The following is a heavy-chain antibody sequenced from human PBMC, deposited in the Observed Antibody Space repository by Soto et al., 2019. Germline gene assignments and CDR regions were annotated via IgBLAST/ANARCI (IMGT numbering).Heavy chain of an antibody. D-gene: IGHD4-17*01. CDR1: GGSFSGYY. V-gene: IGHV4-34*01. J-gene: IGHJ4*02. CDR2: INHSGST. CDR3: ASGYTVNDY. Sequence: SETLSLTCAVYGGSFSGYYWSWIRQPPGKGLEWIGEINHSGSTNYNPSLKSRVTISVDTSKNQFSLKLSSVTAADTAVYYCASGYTVNDYWGQGTLVTVSS.